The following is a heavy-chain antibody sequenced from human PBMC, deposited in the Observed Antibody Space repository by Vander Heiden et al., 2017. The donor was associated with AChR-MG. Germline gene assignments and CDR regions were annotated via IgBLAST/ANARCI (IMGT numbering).Heavy chain of an antibody. CDR2: ISSSGSTI. CDR3: ARDSSGSLYYYYGMDV. V-gene: IGHV3-11*01. D-gene: IGHD6-19*01. J-gene: IGHJ6*02. CDR1: GFTFSDHY. Sequence: QVPLVESGGGLVKPGGSLRLSCAASGFTFSDHYMRWIRQAPGKGLEWVSYISSSGSTIYYADAVKGRFTISRDNAKNSLYLQMNSLRAEDTAVYYCARDSSGSLYYYYGMDVWGQGTTVTVSS.